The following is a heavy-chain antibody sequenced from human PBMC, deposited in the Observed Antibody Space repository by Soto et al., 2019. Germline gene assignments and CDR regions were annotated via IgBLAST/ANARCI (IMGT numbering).Heavy chain of an antibody. V-gene: IGHV3-30-3*01. CDR1: GFTFSSYA. CDR2: ISYDGSNK. J-gene: IGHJ6*02. D-gene: IGHD6-6*01. Sequence: PGGSLRLSCAASGFTFSSYAMHWVRQAPGKGLEWVAVISYDGSNKYYADSVKGRFTISRDNSKNTLYLQMNSLRAEDTAVYYCARVAQLVYYYYGTDVWGQGTTVTVSS. CDR3: ARVAQLVYYYYGTDV.